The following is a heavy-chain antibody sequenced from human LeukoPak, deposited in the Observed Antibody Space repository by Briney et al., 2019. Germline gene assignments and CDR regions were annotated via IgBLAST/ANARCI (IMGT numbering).Heavy chain of an antibody. D-gene: IGHD1-14*01. Sequence: SETLSLTCTVSGGSIGSYYWSWIRQPPGKGLEWIGYIYYSGSTNYNPSLKSRVTISVDTSKNQFSLKLSSVTAADTAVYYCARGYNRNFGGYYYYYMDVWGKGTTVTVSS. V-gene: IGHV4-59*01. CDR3: ARGYNRNFGGYYYYYMDV. CDR1: GGSIGSYY. CDR2: IYYSGST. J-gene: IGHJ6*03.